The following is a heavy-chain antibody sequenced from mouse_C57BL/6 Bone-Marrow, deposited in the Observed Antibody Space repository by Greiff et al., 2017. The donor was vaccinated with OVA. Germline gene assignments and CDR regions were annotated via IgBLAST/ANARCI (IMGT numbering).Heavy chain of an antibody. D-gene: IGHD2-2*01. CDR3: ARDVLGYGYDGEHY. V-gene: IGHV5-4*01. Sequence: EVKLVESGGGLVKPGGSLKLSCAASGFTFSSYAMSWVRQTPEKRLEWVATISDGGSYTYYPDNVKGRFTISRDNAKNNLYLQMSHLKSEDTAMYYCARDVLGYGYDGEHYWGKGTLVTVSA. CDR1: GFTFSSYA. J-gene: IGHJ3*01. CDR2: ISDGGSYT.